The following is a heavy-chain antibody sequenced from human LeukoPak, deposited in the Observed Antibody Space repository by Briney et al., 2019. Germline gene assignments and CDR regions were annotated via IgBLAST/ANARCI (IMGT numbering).Heavy chain of an antibody. J-gene: IGHJ6*02. D-gene: IGHD2-15*01. CDR2: IYYSGST. CDR1: GGSISSYY. CDR3: ARDVRMGYYGMDV. V-gene: IGHV4-59*01. Sequence: SETLSLTCTVSGGSISSYYWSWIRQPPGKGLEWIGYIYYSGSTNYNPSLKSRVTISVDTSKNQFSLKLSSVTAAGTAVYYCARDVRMGYYGMDVWGQGTTVTVSS.